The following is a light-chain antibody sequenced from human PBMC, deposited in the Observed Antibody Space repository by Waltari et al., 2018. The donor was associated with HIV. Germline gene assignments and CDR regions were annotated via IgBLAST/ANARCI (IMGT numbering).Light chain of an antibody. CDR3: QQYNNWLT. CDR2: DAS. J-gene: IGKJ4*01. Sequence: IVMTQSPATLSVSPGERATLSCRASQSVSNKLAWYQQKPVQAPRLLMDDASTRVTGIPARCSGSGSGTDFTLTISSLQSVDFAIYYCQQYNNWLTFGGGTKVEIK. CDR1: QSVSNK. V-gene: IGKV3-15*01.